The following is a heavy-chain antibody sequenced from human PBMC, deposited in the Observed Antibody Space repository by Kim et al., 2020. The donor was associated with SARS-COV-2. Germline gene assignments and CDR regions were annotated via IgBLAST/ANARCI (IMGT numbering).Heavy chain of an antibody. Sequence: GGSLRLSCAAAGFTFSSYAMHWVRQAPGKGLEWVAVISYDGSNTYYADSVKGRFTISRDNSKNTLYLQMNSLRAEDTAVYYCTRGAWVPYSSFDYWGQGTLVTVSS. V-gene: IGHV3-30*04. CDR1: GFTFSSYA. D-gene: IGHD4-4*01. CDR3: TRGAWVPYSSFDY. J-gene: IGHJ4*02. CDR2: ISYDGSNT.